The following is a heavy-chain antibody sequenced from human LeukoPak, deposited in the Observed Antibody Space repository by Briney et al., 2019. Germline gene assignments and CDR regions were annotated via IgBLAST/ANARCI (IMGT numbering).Heavy chain of an antibody. V-gene: IGHV3-23*01. CDR3: AKSNPLLTGPPYYFDY. CDR2: ISGSGGNT. J-gene: IGHJ4*02. Sequence: GGSLRLSCAASGFTFSSYAMSWVRQAPGKGLEWVSAISGSGGNTYYADSVKGRFTISRDNSKHTLYLQMNSLRAEDTAVYYCAKSNPLLTGPPYYFDYWGQGTLVTVSS. D-gene: IGHD3-9*01. CDR1: GFTFSSYA.